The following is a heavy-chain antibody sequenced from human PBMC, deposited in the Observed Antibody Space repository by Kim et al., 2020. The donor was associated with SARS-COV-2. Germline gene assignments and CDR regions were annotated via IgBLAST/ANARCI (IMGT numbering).Heavy chain of an antibody. CDR3: ARVPYCSSTSCLSDY. Sequence: PSLQMRVTLSVDTSKNQFSLKLGSVTAADTAVYYCARVPYCSSTSCLSDYWGQGTLVTVSS. J-gene: IGHJ4*02. D-gene: IGHD2-2*01. V-gene: IGHV4-59*01.